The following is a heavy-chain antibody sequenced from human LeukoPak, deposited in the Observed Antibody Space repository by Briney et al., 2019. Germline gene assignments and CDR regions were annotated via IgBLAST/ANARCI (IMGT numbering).Heavy chain of an antibody. J-gene: IGHJ3*02. CDR1: GFTFSNYA. CDR3: ARGEAFAFDM. V-gene: IGHV3-23*01. Sequence: GGSLRLSCAAPGFTFSNYAMGWVCQAPGQGLEWVSSINGRDGRTYYADSVRGRFSISSDNSKNTLFLQMNSLRAEDTAVYYCARGEAFAFDMWGQGTVVTVSS. CDR2: INGRDGRT.